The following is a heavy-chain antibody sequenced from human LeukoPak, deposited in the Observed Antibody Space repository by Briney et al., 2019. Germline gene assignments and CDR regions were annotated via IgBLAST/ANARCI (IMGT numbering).Heavy chain of an antibody. CDR1: GGSFSGYY. D-gene: IGHD6-19*01. V-gene: IGHV4-34*01. CDR3: ARGGIAVAGASRH. Sequence: PSETLSLTCAVYGGSFSGYYWSWIRQPPGKGLEWIGEINHSGSTNYNPSLKSRVTLSVDTSKNQFSLKLSSVTAADTAVYYCARGGIAVAGASRHWGQGTLVTVSS. J-gene: IGHJ4*02. CDR2: INHSGST.